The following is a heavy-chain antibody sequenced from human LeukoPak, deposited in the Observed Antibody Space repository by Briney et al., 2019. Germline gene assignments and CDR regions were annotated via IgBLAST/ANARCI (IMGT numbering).Heavy chain of an antibody. V-gene: IGHV5-51*01. J-gene: IGHJ4*02. CDR1: GYSFTNYW. CDR3: ARLTSSWSFDY. CDR2: ISPDGSDT. D-gene: IGHD6-13*01. Sequence: GESLKISGKGSGYSFTNYWIGWVRQMPGKGLEWMGIISPDGSDTRYSPSFQGQVTISADKSITTAYLQWSSLKASDTAMYYCARLTSSWSFDYWGQGTLVTVSS.